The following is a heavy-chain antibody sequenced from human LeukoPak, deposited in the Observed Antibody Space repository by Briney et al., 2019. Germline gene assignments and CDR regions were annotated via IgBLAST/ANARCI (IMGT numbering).Heavy chain of an antibody. CDR1: GGSVNSGGYS. CDR2: IYHDGST. D-gene: IGHD3-22*01. V-gene: IGHV4-30-2*01. J-gene: IGHJ1*01. CDR3: ARSPYYHDTSGSAEYFQH. Sequence: PSETLSLTCAVSGGSVNSGGYSWSWIRQPPGKGLEWIGYIYHDGSTYYNPSLQSRVTISVDRPKNQLSLRLTSVTAADTAVYYCARSPYYHDTSGSAEYFQHWGQGTLVTVSS.